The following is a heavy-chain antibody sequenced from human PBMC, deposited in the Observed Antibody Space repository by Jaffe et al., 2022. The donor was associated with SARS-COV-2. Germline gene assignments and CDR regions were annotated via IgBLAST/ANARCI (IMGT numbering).Heavy chain of an antibody. CDR3: ARIEQTENYYYYGMDV. CDR2: IYYSGST. Sequence: QLQLQESGPGLVKPSETLSLTCTVSGGSISSSSYYWGWIRQPPGKGLEWIGSIYYSGSTYYNPSLKSRVTISVDTSKNQFSLKLSSVTAADTAVYYCARIEQTENYYYYGMDVWGQGTTVTVSS. CDR1: GGSISSSSYY. V-gene: IGHV4-39*01. D-gene: IGHD6-13*01. J-gene: IGHJ6*02.